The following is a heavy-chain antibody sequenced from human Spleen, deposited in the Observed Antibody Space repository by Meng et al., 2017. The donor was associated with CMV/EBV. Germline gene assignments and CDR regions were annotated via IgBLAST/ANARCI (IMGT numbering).Heavy chain of an antibody. D-gene: IGHD5-12*01. V-gene: IGHV1-2*02. J-gene: IGHJ3*02. CDR3: ARTYDIVHDPFDI. CDR2: INPDSGGT. CDR1: GYTFAGYY. Sequence: ASVKVSCKASGYTFAGYYIHWLRQAPGEELQWMGWINPDSGGTTYAQKFQGRVSMTRDTSISTAYMELSRLRSDDTAFYYCARTYDIVHDPFDIWGQGTMVTVSS.